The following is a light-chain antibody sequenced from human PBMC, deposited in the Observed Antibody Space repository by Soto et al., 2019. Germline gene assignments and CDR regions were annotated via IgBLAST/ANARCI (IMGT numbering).Light chain of an antibody. CDR2: DAS. Sequence: EIVLTQSPATFSLSPGESTTLSCRTSLSVRNPLAWYQQRPGQAPRLVIYDASNRATDIPARFSGSGSGTDFTLTISSLEPEDFAVYYCQQRSNCPPQLTFGGGTKVEIK. J-gene: IGKJ4*01. CDR1: LSVRNP. V-gene: IGKV3-11*01. CDR3: QQRSNCPPQLT.